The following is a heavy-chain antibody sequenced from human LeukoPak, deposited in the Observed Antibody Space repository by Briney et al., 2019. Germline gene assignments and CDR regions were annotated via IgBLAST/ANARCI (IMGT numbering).Heavy chain of an antibody. CDR2: IYYSVDT. CDR3: ASRRFPSSFDI. D-gene: IGHD2-2*01. CDR1: GDSITSSSYY. J-gene: IGHJ3*02. Sequence: PSETLSLTCTVSGDSITSSSYYWGWIRQSPGKGLEWIGSIYYSVDTYYNPSLKSRVTISVDTSKNQFSLKLSSVTAAVAAIYYCASRRFPSSFDIWGQGTMVTVSS. V-gene: IGHV4-39*01.